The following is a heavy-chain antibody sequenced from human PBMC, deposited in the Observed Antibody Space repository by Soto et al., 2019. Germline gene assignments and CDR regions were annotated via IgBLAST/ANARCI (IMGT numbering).Heavy chain of an antibody. J-gene: IGHJ4*02. Sequence: PSETLSLTCTVSGGSISSSSYYWGWIRQPPGKGLEWIGSIYYSGSTYYNPSLKSRVTISVDTSKNQFSLKLSSVTAADTAVYYCARHEGAAAGRLIDYWGQGTLVTVSS. CDR2: IYYSGST. CDR1: GGSISSSSYY. V-gene: IGHV4-39*01. D-gene: IGHD6-13*01. CDR3: ARHEGAAAGRLIDY.